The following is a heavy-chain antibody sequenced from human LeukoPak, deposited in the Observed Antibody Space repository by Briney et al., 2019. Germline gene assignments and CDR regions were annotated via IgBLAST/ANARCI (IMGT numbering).Heavy chain of an antibody. D-gene: IGHD2-21*01. CDR1: GFTVSSYF. V-gene: IGHV3-66*02. CDR3: ARVVRSGNTGFAFAI. CDR2: ISTDDST. Sequence: PGGSLRLSCAASGFTVSSYFMTWVRQAPERGLEWVSLISTDDSTYYADSVKGRFTISRDSSRNTLHLYMNSLRADDAAVYYCARVVRSGNTGFAFAIWGRGTMVAASS. J-gene: IGHJ3*02.